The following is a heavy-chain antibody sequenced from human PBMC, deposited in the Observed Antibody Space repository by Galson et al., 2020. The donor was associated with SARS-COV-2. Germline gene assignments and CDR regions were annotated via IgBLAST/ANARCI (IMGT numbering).Heavy chain of an antibody. D-gene: IGHD1-26*01. CDR3: ARGQQTELLTPFDF. J-gene: IGHJ4*02. Sequence: PSETLSLTCAVSGGSVSGGAFSWSWFRQPPGKGLEWIGYIYDSANTYYSPSLKSRVSISVDRSKNQFSLNLSSVTAADTAVYYCARGQQTELLTPFDFWGQGRLVTVSS. V-gene: IGHV4-30-2*01. CDR2: IYDSANT. CDR1: GGSVSGGAFS.